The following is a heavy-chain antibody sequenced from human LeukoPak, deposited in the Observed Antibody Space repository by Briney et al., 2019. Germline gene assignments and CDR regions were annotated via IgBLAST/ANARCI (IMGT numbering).Heavy chain of an antibody. V-gene: IGHV1-18*01. CDR1: GYTFTSYG. CDR3: ARDRDITMVRDLYFDY. CDR2: ISAYNGNT. D-gene: IGHD3-10*01. Sequence: ASVKVSCKASGYTFTSYGISWARQAPGQGLEWMGWISAYNGNTNYAQKLQGRVTMTTDTSTSTAYMELRSLRSDDTAVYYCARDRDITMVRDLYFDYWGQGTLVTVSS. J-gene: IGHJ4*02.